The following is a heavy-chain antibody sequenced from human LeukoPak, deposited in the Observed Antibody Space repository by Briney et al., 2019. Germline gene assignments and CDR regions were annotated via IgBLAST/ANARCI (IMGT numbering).Heavy chain of an antibody. CDR1: GFTFSSYA. CDR3: ARARESHTIFGVVTSYYYYGMDV. D-gene: IGHD3-3*01. J-gene: IGHJ6*02. V-gene: IGHV3-33*08. Sequence: GGSLRLSCAASGFTFSSYAMHWVRQAPGKGLEWVAVIWYDGSNKYYADSVKGRFTISRDNSKNTLYLQMNSLRAEDTAVYYCARARESHTIFGVVTSYYYYGMDVWGQGTTVTVSS. CDR2: IWYDGSNK.